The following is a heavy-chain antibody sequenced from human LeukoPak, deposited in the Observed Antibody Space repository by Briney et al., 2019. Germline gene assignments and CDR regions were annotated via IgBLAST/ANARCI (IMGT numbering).Heavy chain of an antibody. CDR2: ISAYNGNT. CDR3: ARVWYYGSGSYHVGDY. Sequence: ASVKVSCKASGYTFTSYGISWVRQAPGQGLEWMGWISAYNGNTNYAQKLQGGVTMTTDTSTSTAYMELRSLRSDDTAVYYCARVWYYGSGSYHVGDYWGQGTLVTVSS. V-gene: IGHV1-18*01. J-gene: IGHJ4*02. CDR1: GYTFTSYG. D-gene: IGHD3-10*01.